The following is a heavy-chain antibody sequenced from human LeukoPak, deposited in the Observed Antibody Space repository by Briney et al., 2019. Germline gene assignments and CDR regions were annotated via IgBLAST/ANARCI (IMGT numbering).Heavy chain of an antibody. CDR3: ARGQLSSSSFDY. J-gene: IGHJ4*02. CDR1: GYXFTSYF. CDR2: INPSGGST. Sequence: ASVKVSCKASGYXFTSYFIHWMRQAPGQGLEWMGIINPSGGSTTYAQRFQGRVTLTRDTSTSTVYMELSSLRSEDTAVYYCARGQLSSSSFDYWGQGTLVTVSS. V-gene: IGHV1-46*01. D-gene: IGHD6-13*01.